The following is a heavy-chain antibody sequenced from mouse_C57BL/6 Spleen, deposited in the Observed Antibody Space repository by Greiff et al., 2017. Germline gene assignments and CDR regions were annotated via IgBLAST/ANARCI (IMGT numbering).Heavy chain of an antibody. CDR3: ARGGNWDYFDY. V-gene: IGHV3-1*01. J-gene: IGHJ2*01. CDR2: ISYSGST. CDR1: GYSITSGYD. Sequence: EVQVVESGPGMVKPSQSLSLTCTVTGYSITSGYDWHWIRHFPGNKLEWMGYISYSGSTNYNPSLKSRISITHDTSKNHFFLKLNSVTTEDTATYYCARGGNWDYFDYWGQGTTLTVSS. D-gene: IGHD4-1*01.